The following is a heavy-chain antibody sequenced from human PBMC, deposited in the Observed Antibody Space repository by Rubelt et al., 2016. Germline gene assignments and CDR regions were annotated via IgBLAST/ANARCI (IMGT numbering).Heavy chain of an antibody. D-gene: IGHD4-23*01. Sequence: EVQLVESGGGLVQPGRSLRLSCAASGFTFDDYAMHWVRQAPGKGLEWVSGISWNSGSIGYADSGKGRFTISRDNAKNSLYLQMNSLRAEDTALYYCAKGILRWSVGYGMDVWGQGTTVTVSS. CDR1: GFTFDDYA. CDR2: ISWNSGSI. J-gene: IGHJ6*02. V-gene: IGHV3-9*01. CDR3: AKGILRWSVGYGMDV.